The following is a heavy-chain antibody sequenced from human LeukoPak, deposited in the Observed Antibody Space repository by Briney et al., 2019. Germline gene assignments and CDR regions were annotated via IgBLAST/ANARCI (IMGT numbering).Heavy chain of an antibody. CDR1: GLTFSDHY. CDR2: INHSGST. D-gene: IGHD1-7*01. Sequence: GSLRLSCEASGLTFSDHYMDWVRQAPGKGLEWIGEINHSGSTNYNPSLKSRVTISVDTSKNQFSLKLSSVTAADTAVYYCARVELELRSGGLDYWGQGTLVTVSS. J-gene: IGHJ4*02. CDR3: ARVELELRSGGLDY. V-gene: IGHV4-34*01.